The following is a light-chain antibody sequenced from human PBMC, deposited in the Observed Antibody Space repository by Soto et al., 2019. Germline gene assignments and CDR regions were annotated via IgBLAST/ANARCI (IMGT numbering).Light chain of an antibody. J-gene: IGKJ1*01. CDR1: QGISSY. CDR2: AAS. Sequence: AIRMTQSPSSLSASTGDRVTITCRASQGISSYLAWYQQKPGKAPKLLIYAASTLQSGVPSRFSGSRSGTDFTLTISCLQSEDFATYYCQQYYSYPPTFGQGTKVEIK. CDR3: QQYYSYPPT. V-gene: IGKV1-8*01.